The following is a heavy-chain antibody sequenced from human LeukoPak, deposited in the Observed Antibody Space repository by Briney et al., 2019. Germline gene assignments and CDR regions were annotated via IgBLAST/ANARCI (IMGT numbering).Heavy chain of an antibody. CDR1: GGSISSHY. CDR2: IYYSGST. J-gene: IGHJ3*02. CDR3: ARETTVVTPGRSDVFDI. V-gene: IGHV4-59*11. Sequence: PSETLSLTCTVSGGSISSHYWNWIRQPPGKGLEWIGYIYYSGSTHYNPSLKSRVTISVDTSKNQFSLKLSSVTAADTAVYYCARETTVVTPGRSDVFDIWGQGTMVTVSS. D-gene: IGHD4-23*01.